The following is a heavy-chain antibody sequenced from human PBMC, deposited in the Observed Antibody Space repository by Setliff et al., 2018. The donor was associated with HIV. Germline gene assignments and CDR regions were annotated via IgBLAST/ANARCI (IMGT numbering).Heavy chain of an antibody. Sequence: SETLSLTCSVSGGSISSGGYYWSWIRQHPGKGLEWIGYIYYSGSTYYNPSLKSRVTISVDTSKNQFSLKLSSVTAADTAVYYCARAAPYYDYVWGSYRHFDYWGQGTLVTVSS. V-gene: IGHV4-31*03. D-gene: IGHD3-16*02. J-gene: IGHJ4*02. CDR3: ARAAPYYDYVWGSYRHFDY. CDR1: GGSISSGGYY. CDR2: IYYSGST.